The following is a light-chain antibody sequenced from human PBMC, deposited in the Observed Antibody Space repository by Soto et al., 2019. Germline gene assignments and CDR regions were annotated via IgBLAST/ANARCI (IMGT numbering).Light chain of an antibody. CDR3: QQYNNWPRAT. Sequence: IVMTQSPATLSVSPGERATLSCRASQSINSNLAWYQQKPGQAPRLLMFRASIRATGFPARFSGSGSGTEFNITISSLXSEDSAVYYCQQYNNWPRATFGGGTKVDTK. CDR1: QSINSN. V-gene: IGKV3-15*01. J-gene: IGKJ4*01. CDR2: RAS.